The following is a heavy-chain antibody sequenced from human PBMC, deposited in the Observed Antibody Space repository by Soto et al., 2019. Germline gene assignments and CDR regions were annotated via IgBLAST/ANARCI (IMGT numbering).Heavy chain of an antibody. CDR3: ARHPGGRGYSYGMDV. CDR2: IIPIFGTA. D-gene: IGHD2-15*01. Sequence: QVQLVQSGAEVKKPGSSVKVSCKASEGTFSSYAISWVRQAPGQGLEWMGGIIPIFGTANYAQKFQGRVTIPANEATSTASMELSSLRSEDTAVYYCARHPGGRGYSYGMDVWGQGTTVTVSS. J-gene: IGHJ6*02. V-gene: IGHV1-69*12. CDR1: EGTFSSYA.